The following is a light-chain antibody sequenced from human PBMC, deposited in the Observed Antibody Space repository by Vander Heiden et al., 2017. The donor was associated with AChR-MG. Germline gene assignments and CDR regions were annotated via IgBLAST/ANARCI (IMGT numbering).Light chain of an antibody. Sequence: DIQMTQSPSSLSASVGDRVTITCRASQSISSYLNWYQQKPGKAPKLLIYAASSLQSGVPSRFSGTGSGTDFTLTISRLQPEDFATYYCHQRDSTPRTFGQRTKLEIK. CDR3: HQRDSTPRT. CDR1: QSISSY. CDR2: AAS. J-gene: IGKJ2*01. V-gene: IGKV1-39*01.